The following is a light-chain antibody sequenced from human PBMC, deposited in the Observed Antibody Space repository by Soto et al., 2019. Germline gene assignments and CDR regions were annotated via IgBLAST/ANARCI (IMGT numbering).Light chain of an antibody. CDR3: QSYDSRLSGYV. CDR1: SSNIGAGYD. Sequence: QAVVTQPPSVSGAPGQRVTISCTGSSSNIGAGYDVHWYQQLPGTAPKLLIYGNSNRPSGVPDRFSGSKSGTSASLAITGLQAEDEADYHCQSYDSRLSGYVFGTGTKVTVL. J-gene: IGLJ1*01. V-gene: IGLV1-40*01. CDR2: GNS.